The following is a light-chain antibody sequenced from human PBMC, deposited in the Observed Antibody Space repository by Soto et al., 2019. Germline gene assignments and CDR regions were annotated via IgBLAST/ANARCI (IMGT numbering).Light chain of an antibody. J-gene: IGKJ5*01. Sequence: DIQLTQSPSFLSASVGDRVTMTCRASRGISSYLAWYQQKPGTAPNLLIYAASTLQSGVPSRFSGSGSGTEFTLTISSLQPEDFATYYCQQLNTYPQITFGQGTRLEIK. V-gene: IGKV1-9*01. CDR1: RGISSY. CDR3: QQLNTYPQIT. CDR2: AAS.